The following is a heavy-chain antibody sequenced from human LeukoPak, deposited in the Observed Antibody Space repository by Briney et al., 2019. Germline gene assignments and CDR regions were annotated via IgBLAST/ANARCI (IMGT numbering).Heavy chain of an antibody. CDR1: GFTFSSYS. Sequence: GGSLRLSCAASGFTFSSYSMNWVRQAPGKGLEWVSSISSSSSYIYYADSVKGRFTISRDNAKNSLYLQINSLRAEDTAVYYCARDTRGYDYVWGIHWGQGTLVTVSS. CDR3: ARDTRGYDYVWGIH. D-gene: IGHD3-16*01. CDR2: ISSSSSYI. V-gene: IGHV3-21*01. J-gene: IGHJ4*02.